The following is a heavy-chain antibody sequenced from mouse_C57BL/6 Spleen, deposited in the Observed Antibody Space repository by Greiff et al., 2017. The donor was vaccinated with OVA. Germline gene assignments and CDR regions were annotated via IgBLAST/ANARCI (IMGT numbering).Heavy chain of an antibody. J-gene: IGHJ1*03. CDR1: GYAFSSSW. CDR2: IYPGDGDT. Sequence: QVQLQQSGPELVKPGASVKISCKASGYAFSSSWMNWVKQRPGQGLEWIGRIYPGDGDTNYNGKFKGKATLTADKSSSTAYMQLSSLTSEDSAVYFCARSGYYSNWYFDVWGTGTTVTVSS. D-gene: IGHD2-5*01. V-gene: IGHV1-82*01. CDR3: ARSGYYSNWYFDV.